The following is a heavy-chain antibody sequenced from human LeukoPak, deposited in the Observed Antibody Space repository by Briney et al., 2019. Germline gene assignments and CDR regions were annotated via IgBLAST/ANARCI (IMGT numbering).Heavy chain of an antibody. J-gene: IGHJ4*02. CDR1: GYTFTNYG. V-gene: IGHV1-18*01. Sequence: ASVKVSCKASGYTFTNYGISWVRQAPGHGLEWMGWISAYNGKTNYAQKLQGRVTMTTDTSTSTAYMELRSLRSDDTAVYYCARRLEANWSYYFDYWGQGTLVTVSS. D-gene: IGHD6-25*01. CDR3: ARRLEANWSYYFDY. CDR2: ISAYNGKT.